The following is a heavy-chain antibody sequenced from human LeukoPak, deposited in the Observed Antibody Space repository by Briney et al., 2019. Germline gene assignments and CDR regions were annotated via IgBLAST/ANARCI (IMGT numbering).Heavy chain of an antibody. V-gene: IGHV3-7*01. J-gene: IGHJ4*02. Sequence: QTGGSLRLSCAASGYTFTIYWMTCVRQAPGRGLEWVANIKEDGSGQYYVDSVEGRCTISRDNAKNSLYLQMNSLRAEDTAVYYCARGGSGYDYWGQGTLVTVSS. CDR1: GYTFTIYW. CDR3: ARGGSGYDY. D-gene: IGHD3-3*01. CDR2: IKEDGSGQ.